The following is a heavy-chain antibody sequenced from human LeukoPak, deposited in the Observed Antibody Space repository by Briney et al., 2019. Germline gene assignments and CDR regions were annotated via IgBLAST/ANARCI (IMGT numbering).Heavy chain of an antibody. J-gene: IGHJ4*02. CDR1: GFTFSSYA. Sequence: PGGSLRLSCAASGFTFSSYAMSWVRQAPGKGLEWVSAISGSGGSTYYADSVKGRFTISRDNSKNTLYLQMNSLRAEDTAVYYCAKVEVVVVVAAYTLHFDYWGQGTLVTVSS. D-gene: IGHD2-15*01. V-gene: IGHV3-23*01. CDR2: ISGSGGST. CDR3: AKVEVVVVVAAYTLHFDY.